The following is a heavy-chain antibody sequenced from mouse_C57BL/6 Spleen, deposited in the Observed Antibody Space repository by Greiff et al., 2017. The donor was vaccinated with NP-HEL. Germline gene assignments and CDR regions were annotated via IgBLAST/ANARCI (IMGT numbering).Heavy chain of an antibody. J-gene: IGHJ3*01. D-gene: IGHD4-1*01. Sequence: VQLKQSGAGLAKPGASVKLSCKASGYTFTSYWMHWVKQRPGQGLEWIGYINSSSGYTKYKQKFKDQSTFTADKSSSTAYMQLSSLTDEDSAVYYCANNWDFFFAYWGQGTPVTVSA. CDR3: ANNWDFFFAY. V-gene: IGHV1-7*01. CDR1: GYTFTSYW. CDR2: INSSSGYT.